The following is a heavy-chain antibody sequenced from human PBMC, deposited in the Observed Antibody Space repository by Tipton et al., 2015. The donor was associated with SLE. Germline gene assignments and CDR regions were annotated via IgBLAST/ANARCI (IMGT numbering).Heavy chain of an antibody. CDR1: GFTFSSYG. CDR3: AKEFYDFPV. V-gene: IGHV3-30*02. J-gene: IGHJ6*02. Sequence: QVQLVQSGGGVVQPGGSLRLSCVASGFTFSSYGMHWIRQAPGKGLEWVAFIRFDGSNKYYADSVKGRFTISRDNSKNTVYLQMSSLRAEDTAVYYCAKEFYDFPVWGQGTTVTVSS. D-gene: IGHD3-3*01. CDR2: IRFDGSNK.